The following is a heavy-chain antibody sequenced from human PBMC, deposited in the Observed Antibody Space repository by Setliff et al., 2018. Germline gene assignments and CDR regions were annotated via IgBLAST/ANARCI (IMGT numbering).Heavy chain of an antibody. CDR1: RGTFSNYA. Sequence: ASVKVSCKTSRGTFSNYAISGVRQAPGQGLEWMGRINPNSGGTNYAQKFQGRVTMTRDTSISTAYMELSRLESDDTAVHYCARVKAPALYYYMDVWGKGTTVTVSS. V-gene: IGHV1-2*06. J-gene: IGHJ6*03. D-gene: IGHD3-16*02. CDR3: ARVKAPALYYYMDV. CDR2: INPNSGGT.